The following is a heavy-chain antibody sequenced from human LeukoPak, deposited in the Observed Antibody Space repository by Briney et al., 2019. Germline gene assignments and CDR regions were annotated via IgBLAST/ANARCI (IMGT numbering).Heavy chain of an antibody. V-gene: IGHV3-21*01. J-gene: IGHJ4*02. Sequence: GGPLRLSCAASGFTFSSYSMNWVRQAPGKGLEWVSSISSSSSYIYYADSVKGRFTISRDNAKNSLYLQMNSLRAEDTAVYYCARDRRMTTVTTSGGVEGGRRRYFDYWGQGTLVTVSS. CDR1: GFTFSSYS. CDR3: ARDRRMTTVTTSGGVEGGRRRYFDY. D-gene: IGHD4-17*01. CDR2: ISSSSSYI.